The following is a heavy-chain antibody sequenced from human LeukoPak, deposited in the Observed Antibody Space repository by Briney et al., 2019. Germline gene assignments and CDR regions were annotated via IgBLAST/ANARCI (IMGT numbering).Heavy chain of an antibody. CDR1: GITFSNAW. CDR3: TTESIVVVPAAGFDY. CDR2: IKSKTDGGTT. J-gene: IGHJ4*02. V-gene: IGHV3-15*01. Sequence: PGGSLRLSCAASGITFSNAWMSWVRQAPGKGLEWVGRIKSKTDGGTTDYAAPVKGRFTISRDDSKNTLYLQMNSLKTEDTAVYYCTTESIVVVPAAGFDYWGQGTLVTVSS. D-gene: IGHD2-2*01.